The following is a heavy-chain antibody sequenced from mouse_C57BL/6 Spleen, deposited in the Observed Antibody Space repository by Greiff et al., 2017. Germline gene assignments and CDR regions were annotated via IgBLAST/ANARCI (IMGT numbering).Heavy chain of an antibody. Sequence: VHVKQSGAELVRPGASVKLSCTASGFNIKDYYMHWVKQRPEQGLEWIGRIDPEDGDTEYAPKFQGKATMTADTSSNTAYLQLSSLTSEDTAVYYCTTGIPITTVVATDYWGQGTTLTVSS. CDR1: GFNIKDYY. CDR3: TTGIPITTVVATDY. V-gene: IGHV14-1*01. J-gene: IGHJ2*01. CDR2: IDPEDGDT. D-gene: IGHD1-1*01.